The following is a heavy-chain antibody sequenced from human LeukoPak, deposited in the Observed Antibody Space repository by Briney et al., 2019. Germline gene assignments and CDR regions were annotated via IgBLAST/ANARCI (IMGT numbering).Heavy chain of an antibody. Sequence: SETLSLTCTVSGGSISSYYWSWIRQPPGKGLEWIGYIYYSGSTNYNPSLKSRVTISVDTSKNQFSLKLSSVTAADTAVYYCARVGLTMVRGVIITDAFDIWGQGTTVTVSS. CDR1: GGSISSYY. V-gene: IGHV4-59*01. CDR2: IYYSGST. CDR3: ARVGLTMVRGVIITDAFDI. J-gene: IGHJ3*02. D-gene: IGHD3-10*01.